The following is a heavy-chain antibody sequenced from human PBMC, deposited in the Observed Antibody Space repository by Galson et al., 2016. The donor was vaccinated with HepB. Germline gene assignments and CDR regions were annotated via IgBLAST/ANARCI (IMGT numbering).Heavy chain of an antibody. CDR1: GGSISSADYY. Sequence: TLSLTCTVSGGSISSADYYWSWIRQHPEKGLEWIGYIYRSGNTYYNPSLKSRLTISVDTSKNQFYLKLKSVTAADPAVYYCARDSEGSGGMNVWGKGTTVTVSS. V-gene: IGHV4-31*03. CDR3: ARDSEGSGGMNV. J-gene: IGHJ6*04. CDR2: IYRSGNT. D-gene: IGHD3-10*01.